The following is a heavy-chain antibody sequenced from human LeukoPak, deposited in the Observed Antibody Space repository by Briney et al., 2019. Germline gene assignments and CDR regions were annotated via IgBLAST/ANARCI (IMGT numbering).Heavy chain of an antibody. J-gene: IGHJ4*02. CDR1: GFTSSSYG. V-gene: IGHV3-30*02. Sequence: GGSLRLSCAASGFTSSSYGMHWVRQAPGKGLEWVAFIRYDGSNKYYADSVKVRLTISRDNSKNTLYLQMNSLRAEDTAVYYCAKDPSFRPGYFDYWGQGTLVTVSS. CDR2: IRYDGSNK. CDR3: AKDPSFRPGYFDY.